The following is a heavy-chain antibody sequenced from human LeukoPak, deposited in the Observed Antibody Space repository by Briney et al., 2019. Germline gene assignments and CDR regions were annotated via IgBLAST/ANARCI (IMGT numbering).Heavy chain of an antibody. CDR1: GGSISRYY. CDR3: ASLTLADTGDFGEFAS. CDR2: IHESGRT. Sequence: KSSETLSLTCTVSGGSISRYYWSWIRQPPGKGLEWIAYIHESGRTDYNSSLKSRVSMSVDTSKNQFSLKLISVTAADTAVYYCASLTLADTGDFGEFASWGQGTLVTLSS. V-gene: IGHV4-59*08. J-gene: IGHJ5*02. D-gene: IGHD2-21*01.